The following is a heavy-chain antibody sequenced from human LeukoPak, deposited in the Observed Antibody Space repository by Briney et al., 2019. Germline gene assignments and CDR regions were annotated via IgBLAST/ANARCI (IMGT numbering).Heavy chain of an antibody. CDR1: GFRFCIYP. D-gene: IGHD3-16*01. V-gene: IGHV3-33*06. CDR3: AKRGTTWDLDY. CDR2: ISYDGNTI. J-gene: IGHJ4*02. Sequence: GGSLRLSCGASGFRFCIYPMQGVRQAPGKAVEGVAVISYDGNTIYYADSVKGRLTISRDYSKNTLHLQMNSLRAEDTAVYYCAKRGTTWDLDYWGQGTLVTVSS.